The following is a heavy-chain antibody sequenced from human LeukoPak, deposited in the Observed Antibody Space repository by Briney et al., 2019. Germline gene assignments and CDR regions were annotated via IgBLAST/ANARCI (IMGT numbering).Heavy chain of an antibody. V-gene: IGHV3-48*03. Sequence: GGSLRLSCAASGFTFSSYEMNWVRQAPGKGLEWVSYISSSGSTIYYADSVKGRFTISRDNAKNSLYLQMNSLRAEGTAVYYCAREAIEAAVRGFVAYSGQGTLVTVSS. CDR1: GFTFSSYE. CDR2: ISSSGSTI. J-gene: IGHJ4*02. D-gene: IGHD6-25*01. CDR3: AREAIEAAVRGFVAY.